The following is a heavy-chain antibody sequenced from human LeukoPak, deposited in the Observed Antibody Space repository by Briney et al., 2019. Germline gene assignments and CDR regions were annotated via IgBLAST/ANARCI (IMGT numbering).Heavy chain of an antibody. V-gene: IGHV3-7*01. CDR2: INQDGSAK. Sequence: QTGGSLRLSCAASGFTLSSHWMSWVRQAPGKGLEWVANINQDGSAKYFVDSVKGRSTISRDNARNSVYLQMNSLRAEDTSVYYCARWEIRGTAHQLDYWGQGTLVTVSS. CDR3: ARWEIRGTAHQLDY. D-gene: IGHD1-7*01. J-gene: IGHJ4*02. CDR1: GFTLSSHW.